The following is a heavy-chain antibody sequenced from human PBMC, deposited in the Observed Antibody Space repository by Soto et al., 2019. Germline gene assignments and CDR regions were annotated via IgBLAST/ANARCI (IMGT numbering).Heavy chain of an antibody. D-gene: IGHD5-12*01. CDR2: IRSKANSYAT. Sequence: EVQLVESGGGLVQPGGSLKLSCAASGFTFSGSAMHWVRQASGKGLEWVGRIRSKANSYATAYAATVKCRFTISRDDSKKTAHLQMNSLKAEDAAVYYCTRHSYDLWGQGTLVTVSS. V-gene: IGHV3-73*01. J-gene: IGHJ4*02. CDR3: TRHSYDL. CDR1: GFTFSGSA.